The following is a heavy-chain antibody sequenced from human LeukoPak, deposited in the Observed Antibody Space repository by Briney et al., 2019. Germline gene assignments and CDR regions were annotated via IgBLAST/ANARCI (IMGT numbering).Heavy chain of an antibody. CDR2: INPSGGST. D-gene: IGHD3-10*01. CDR1: GYTFTSYY. V-gene: IGHV1-46*01. CDR3: ARSPRGVPGSDDDGMDV. Sequence: ASVKVSCKASGYTFTSYYMHWVRQAPGQGLEWMGIINPSGGSTSYAQKFQGRVTITADESTSTAYMELSSLRSEDTAVYYCARSPRGVPGSDDDGMDVWGQGTTVTVSS. J-gene: IGHJ6*02.